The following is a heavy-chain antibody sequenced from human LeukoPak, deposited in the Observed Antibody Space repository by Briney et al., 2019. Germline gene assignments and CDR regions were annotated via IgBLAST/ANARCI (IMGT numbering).Heavy chain of an antibody. J-gene: IGHJ4*02. CDR3: ARDRGHFDVDY. D-gene: IGHD3-9*01. V-gene: IGHV4-39*02. CDR1: GGSISSSSYY. CDR2: IYYSGST. Sequence: SETLSLTCTVSGGSISSSSYYWGWIRQPPGKGLEWIGSIYYSGSTYYNPSLKSRVTISVDTSKNQFSLKLSSVTAADTAMYYCARDRGHFDVDYWGQGILVTVSS.